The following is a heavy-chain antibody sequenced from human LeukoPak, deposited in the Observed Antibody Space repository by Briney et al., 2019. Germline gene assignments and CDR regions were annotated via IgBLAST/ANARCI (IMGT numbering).Heavy chain of an antibody. CDR1: GFTFSSHW. J-gene: IGHJ4*02. Sequence: GGSLRLSCAAPGFTFSSHWMSWVRQAPGKGLEWVANIKQDGSEKYYVDSVKGRFTISRDNAKNSLYLQMNSLRAEGTAVYYCARVGSDSSGDFDYWGQGTLVTVSS. CDR3: ARVGSDSSGDFDY. CDR2: IKQDGSEK. D-gene: IGHD3-22*01. V-gene: IGHV3-7*03.